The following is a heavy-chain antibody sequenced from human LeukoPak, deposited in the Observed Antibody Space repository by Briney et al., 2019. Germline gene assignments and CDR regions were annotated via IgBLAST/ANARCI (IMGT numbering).Heavy chain of an antibody. J-gene: IGHJ4*02. D-gene: IGHD6-13*01. Sequence: GRSLRLSCAASGFTFSNAWMSWVRQAPGKGLEWVSVIYSGGSTYYADSVKGRFTISRDNSKNTLYLQMNSLRAEDTAVYYCAIPLARQQLAFRYWGQGTLVTVSS. V-gene: IGHV3-66*01. CDR3: AIPLARQQLAFRY. CDR1: GFTFSNAW. CDR2: IYSGGST.